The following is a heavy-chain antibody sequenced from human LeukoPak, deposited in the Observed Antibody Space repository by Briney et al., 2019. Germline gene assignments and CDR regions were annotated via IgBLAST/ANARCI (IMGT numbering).Heavy chain of an antibody. J-gene: IGHJ4*02. Sequence: GGSLRLSCAASGFTFSDYYMSWIRQAPGKGLEWVSYISGSGSTIYYSDSVKGRFTSSRDNAKNSLYLQMNSLRAEDTAVYFCVREDYYYASGFWGQGTLVTVSS. D-gene: IGHD3-10*01. CDR2: ISGSGSTI. V-gene: IGHV3-11*04. CDR3: VREDYYYASGF. CDR1: GFTFSDYY.